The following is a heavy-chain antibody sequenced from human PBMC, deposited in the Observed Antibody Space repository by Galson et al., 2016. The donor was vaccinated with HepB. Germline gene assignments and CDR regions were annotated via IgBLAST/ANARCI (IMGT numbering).Heavy chain of an antibody. D-gene: IGHD5-24*01. Sequence: SETLSLTCIVSGDSISDNYWSWIRQPPGKGLEWIGYSGSTNYNPSLKSRVTISLDTSRNQFSLELRSVTAADTAVYYCARPREGSRPYWYFDLWGRGTLVTVSS. CDR2: SGST. CDR3: ARPREGSRPYWYFDL. V-gene: IGHV4-59*01. CDR1: GDSISDNY. J-gene: IGHJ2*01.